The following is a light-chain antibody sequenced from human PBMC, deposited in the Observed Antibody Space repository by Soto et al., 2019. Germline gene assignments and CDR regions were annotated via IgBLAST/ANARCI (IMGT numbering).Light chain of an antibody. J-gene: IGLJ3*02. V-gene: IGLV2-14*01. CDR3: SSYTGSITWL. Sequence: QSVLTQPASVSGSPGQSITISCTGTSSDVGYYNYVSWYQQYPGKAPKLMIYEVSNRPSGVSNRFSGSKSGNTASLTISGLQAKDEADYYCSSYTGSITWLFGGGTKLTVL. CDR2: EVS. CDR1: SSDVGYYNY.